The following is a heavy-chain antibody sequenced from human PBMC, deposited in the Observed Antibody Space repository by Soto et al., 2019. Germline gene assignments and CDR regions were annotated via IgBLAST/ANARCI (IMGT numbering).Heavy chain of an antibody. CDR1: GFTISTHG. CDR3: ADATTRNFHFPY. Sequence: QAQLVESGGGVVQPGTSLRLSCAASGFTISTHGIHWVRQAPGKGLEWLVNICYDGSNKFYAESVKGRFSISKDNTKSTLYLHMSSLRAEDTAVYYCADATTRNFHFPYWGQGTQVTVSS. D-gene: IGHD1-7*01. V-gene: IGHV3-33*03. J-gene: IGHJ4*02. CDR2: ICYDGSNK.